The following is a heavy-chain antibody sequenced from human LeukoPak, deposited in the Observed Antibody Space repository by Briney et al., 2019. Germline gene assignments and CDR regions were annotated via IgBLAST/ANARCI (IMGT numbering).Heavy chain of an antibody. CDR2: IYYSGST. D-gene: IGHD3-10*01. J-gene: IGHJ6*04. Sequence: PSQTLSLTCTVSGGSISSGGYYWSWIRQHPGKGLEWIGYIYYSGSTYYNPSLKSRVTISVDTSKNQFSLKLSSVTAADTAVYYCAIYDTFGGYYYGMDVWGKGTTVTVPS. CDR1: GGSISSGGYY. CDR3: AIYDTFGGYYYGMDV. V-gene: IGHV4-31*03.